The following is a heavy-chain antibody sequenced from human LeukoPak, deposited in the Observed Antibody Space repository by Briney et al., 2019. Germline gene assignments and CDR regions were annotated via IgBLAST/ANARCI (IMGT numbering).Heavy chain of an antibody. J-gene: IGHJ4*02. CDR3: SRDGVAPGLYFDY. CDR1: GFTFSSYW. Sequence: GGSLRLSCTASGFTFSSYWMNWVRQAPGKGLEWVASIKYDGSEKSSVDSVSGRFTISRDNAKNSVYLQMNSLRAEDTAVYYCSRDGVAPGLYFDYWGQGTLVTVSS. D-gene: IGHD2-15*01. CDR2: IKYDGSEK. V-gene: IGHV3-7*01.